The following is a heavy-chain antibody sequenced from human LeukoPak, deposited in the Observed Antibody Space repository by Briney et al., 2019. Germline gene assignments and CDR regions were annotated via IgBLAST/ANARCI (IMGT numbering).Heavy chain of an antibody. CDR1: GGSISSGDYY. CDR2: IYYSGST. CDR3: ARDVQDYDFWSGYASQYYYMDV. Sequence: SETLSLTCTVSGGSISSGDYYWSWIRQPPGKGLEWIGYIYYSGSTYYNPSLKSRVTISVDTSKNQFSLKLSSVTAADTAVYYCARDVQDYDFWSGYASQYYYMDVWGKGTTVTVSS. J-gene: IGHJ6*03. V-gene: IGHV4-30-4*02. D-gene: IGHD3-3*01.